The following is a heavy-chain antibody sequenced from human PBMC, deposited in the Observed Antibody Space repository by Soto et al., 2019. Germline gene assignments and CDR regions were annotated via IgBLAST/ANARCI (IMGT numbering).Heavy chain of an antibody. CDR3: ARAHYGDYGYGMDV. D-gene: IGHD4-17*01. V-gene: IGHV4-30-2*01. CDR2: IYHSGYT. CDR1: GGSISSGGYS. J-gene: IGHJ6*02. Sequence: QLQLQECGAGLVKPSQTLSLTCAVSGGSISSGGYSWSWIRRPPGQGLEWIGYIYHSGYTYWNPSLKSRVTISVDRSKNQFSLKLSSVTAADTAVYYCARAHYGDYGYGMDVWGQGTTVTVSS.